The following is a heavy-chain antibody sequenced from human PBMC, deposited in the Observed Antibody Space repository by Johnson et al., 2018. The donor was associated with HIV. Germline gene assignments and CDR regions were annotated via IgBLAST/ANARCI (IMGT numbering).Heavy chain of an antibody. V-gene: IGHV3-43*01. CDR3: AKDYTAMVSSDAFDM. D-gene: IGHD5-18*01. CDR1: GFTFDDYT. J-gene: IGHJ3*02. Sequence: VQLVESGGVVVQPGGSLRLSCAASGFTFDDYTMHWVRQAPGKGLEWVSLISWDGGSTYYADSVKGRFTISRDNSKNSLYLQMNSLRTEDTALYYCAKDYTAMVSSDAFDMWGQGTMVTVSS. CDR2: ISWDGGST.